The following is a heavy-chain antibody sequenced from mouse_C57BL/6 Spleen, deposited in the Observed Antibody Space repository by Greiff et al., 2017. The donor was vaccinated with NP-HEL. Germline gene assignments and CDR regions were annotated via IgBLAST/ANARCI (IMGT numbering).Heavy chain of an antibody. CDR1: GFSLTSYA. V-gene: IGHV2-9-1*01. CDR3: TRYYGSSYVGAMDY. J-gene: IGHJ4*01. D-gene: IGHD1-1*01. CDR2: IWTGGGT. Sequence: QVQLKESGPGLVAPSQSLSITCTVSGFSLTSYAISWVRQPPGKGLEWLGVIWTGGGTNYNSALKSRLSISKDNSKSQVFLKMNSLQTDDTVRYYCTRYYGSSYVGAMDYWGQGTSVTVSS.